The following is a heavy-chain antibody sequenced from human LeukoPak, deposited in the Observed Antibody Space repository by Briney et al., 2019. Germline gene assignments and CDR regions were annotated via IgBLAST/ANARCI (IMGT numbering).Heavy chain of an antibody. CDR3: AQDRVPGTSPKLDY. Sequence: PGGSLRLSCAASGFTFSIYATTWVRQAPGRGLEWVSTIGRSGSDTYFADSVKGRFIISRDNSKNTLSLQMNSLRVEDTAVYYCAQDRVPGTSPKLDYWGQGTLVTVSS. CDR2: IGRSGSDT. J-gene: IGHJ4*02. D-gene: IGHD1-7*01. CDR1: GFTFSIYA. V-gene: IGHV3-23*01.